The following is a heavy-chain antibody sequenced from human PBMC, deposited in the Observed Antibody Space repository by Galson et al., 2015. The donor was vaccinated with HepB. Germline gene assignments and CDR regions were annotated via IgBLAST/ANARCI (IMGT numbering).Heavy chain of an antibody. CDR3: AKENIRGDYYYYGMDV. V-gene: IGHV3-23*01. Sequence: SLRLACAASGFTFSSYAMSWVRQAPGEGLEWVSAISGSGGSTYYADSVKGRFTISRDNSKNTLYLQMNSLRAEDTAVYYSAKENIRGDYYYYGMDVWGQGTTVTVSS. CDR2: ISGSGGST. D-gene: IGHD3-10*01. CDR1: GFTFSSYA. J-gene: IGHJ6*02.